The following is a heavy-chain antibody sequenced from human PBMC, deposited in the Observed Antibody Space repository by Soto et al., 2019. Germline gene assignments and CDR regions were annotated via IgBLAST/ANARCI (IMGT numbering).Heavy chain of an antibody. D-gene: IGHD4-17*01. CDR2: ISWNSGST. Sequence: PGGSLRLSCAASGFTFDDYAMHWVRQVPGKGLEWVSSISWNSGSTYYADSVKGRFTISRDNSKNTLYLQMNSLRAEDTAVYYCARSHTGDHYYYYYGMDVWGQGTTVTVSS. J-gene: IGHJ6*02. CDR3: ARSHTGDHYYYYYGMDV. CDR1: GFTFDDYA. V-gene: IGHV3-9*01.